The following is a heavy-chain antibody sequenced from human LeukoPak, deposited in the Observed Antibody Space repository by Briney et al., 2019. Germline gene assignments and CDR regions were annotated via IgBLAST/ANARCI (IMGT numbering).Heavy chain of an antibody. D-gene: IGHD5-12*01. Sequence: GASVKVSCKASGYTFTGYYMHWVRQAPGQGLEWMGRINPNSGGTNYAQKFQGRVTMTRDTSISTAYMELSRLRSDDTAVYYCARGGASGYDFYYYYYYMDVWGKGTPVTVSS. CDR3: ARGGASGYDFYYYYYYMDV. CDR1: GYTFTGYY. V-gene: IGHV1-2*06. CDR2: INPNSGGT. J-gene: IGHJ6*03.